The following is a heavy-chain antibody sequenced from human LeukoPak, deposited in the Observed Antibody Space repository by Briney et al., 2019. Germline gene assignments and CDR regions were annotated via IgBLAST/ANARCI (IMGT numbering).Heavy chain of an antibody. J-gene: IGHJ4*02. Sequence: PSETLSLTCAVYGGSFSGYYWSWIRQPPGKGREWIGEINHSGSTNYNPSLKSRVTISVDTSKNQCSLKLSSVTAADTAVYYCARGGYSYGPHGPTGYSSSWYPPKQLDYWGQGTLVTVSS. D-gene: IGHD6-13*01. CDR2: INHSGST. CDR1: GGSFSGYY. V-gene: IGHV4-34*01. CDR3: ARGGYSYGPHGPTGYSSSWYPPKQLDY.